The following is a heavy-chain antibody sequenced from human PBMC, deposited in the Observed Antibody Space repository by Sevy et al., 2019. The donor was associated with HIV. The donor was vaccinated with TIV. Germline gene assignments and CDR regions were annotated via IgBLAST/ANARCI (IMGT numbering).Heavy chain of an antibody. D-gene: IGHD3-10*01. V-gene: IGHV3-21*01. CDR3: ARDIWFGELISNYGMDV. J-gene: IGHJ6*02. CDR1: GFTFSTYS. Sequence: GGSLRLSCAASGFTFSTYSMNWVRQAPGKGLEWVSSISNDYYYIYYADSVKGRFTISRDNAKNSLYLQMNSLRAEDTAVYYCARDIWFGELISNYGMDVWGQGTTVTVSS. CDR2: ISNDYYYI.